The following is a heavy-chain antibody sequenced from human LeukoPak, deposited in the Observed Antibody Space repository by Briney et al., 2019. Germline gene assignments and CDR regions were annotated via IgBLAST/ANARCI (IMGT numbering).Heavy chain of an antibody. CDR3: AREYTLYRSGWFLDY. Sequence: SETLSLTCVVYGGSFSGYYWSWVRQPPGKGLVWIGEINDSGSSNYNPSLKSRATISIDTSKNQFSLKLSSVTAADTAVYYCAREYTLYRSGWFLDYWGQGTVVTVSS. CDR2: INDSGSS. V-gene: IGHV4-34*01. CDR1: GGSFSGYY. D-gene: IGHD6-19*01. J-gene: IGHJ4*02.